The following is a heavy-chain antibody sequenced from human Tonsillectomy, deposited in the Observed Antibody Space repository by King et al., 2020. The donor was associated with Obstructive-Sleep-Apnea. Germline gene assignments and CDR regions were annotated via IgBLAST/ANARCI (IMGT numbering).Heavy chain of an antibody. D-gene: IGHD4-23*01. CDR2: IYYSGST. Sequence: HVQLQESGPGLVKPSETLSLTCTVSGGSISSHYWSWIRQPPGKGLEWVGYIYYSGSTNYNPSLKSRVTISVDTSKNQFSLKLSSVTAADTAVYYCARGFDYGGNSVTFDYWGQGTLVTVSS. J-gene: IGHJ4*02. CDR3: ARGFDYGGNSVTFDY. CDR1: GGSISSHY. V-gene: IGHV4-59*08.